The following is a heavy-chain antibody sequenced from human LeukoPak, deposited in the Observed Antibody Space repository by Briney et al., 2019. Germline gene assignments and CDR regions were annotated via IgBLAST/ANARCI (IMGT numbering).Heavy chain of an antibody. CDR1: GGTFSSYA. J-gene: IGHJ6*02. Sequence: EASVKVSCKASGGTFSSYAISWVRQAPGQGLEWMGGIIPIFGTANYAQKFQGRVTITADESTSTAYMELSSLRSEDTAVYYCARDQLGTGINPDYYYYGMDVWGQGTTVTVSS. D-gene: IGHD1-1*01. CDR3: ARDQLGTGINPDYYYYGMDV. V-gene: IGHV1-69*13. CDR2: IIPIFGTA.